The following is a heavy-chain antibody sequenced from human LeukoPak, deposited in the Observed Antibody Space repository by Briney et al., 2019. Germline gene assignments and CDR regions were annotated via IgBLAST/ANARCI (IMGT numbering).Heavy chain of an antibody. CDR2: MNPNSGNT. V-gene: IGHV1-8*03. CDR1: GYTFTSYD. CDR3: ASSSGYDSSGYTVQASPYYYYMDV. J-gene: IGHJ6*03. D-gene: IGHD3-22*01. Sequence: ASVKVSCKAAGYTFTSYDINWVRQATGQGLGCMGWMNPNSGNTGYAQKFQGRVTITRNTSISTAYMELSSLRSEDTAVYYCASSSGYDSSGYTVQASPYYYYMDVWGKGTTVTVSS.